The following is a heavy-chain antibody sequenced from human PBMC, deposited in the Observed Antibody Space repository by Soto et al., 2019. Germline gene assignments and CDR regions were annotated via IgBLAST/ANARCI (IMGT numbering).Heavy chain of an antibody. D-gene: IGHD3-10*01. CDR3: ARVVGVSGCYKYYYYYLDV. CDR2: IYSGGST. CDR1: GFTVSSNY. V-gene: IGHV3-66*01. Sequence: GGSLRLSCAASGFTVSSNYMSWVRQAPGKGLEWVSVIYSGGSTYYADSVKGRFTISRDNSKNTLYLQMNSLRAEDTAVYYCARVVGVSGCYKYYYYYLDVWGKGTTVTVSS. J-gene: IGHJ6*03.